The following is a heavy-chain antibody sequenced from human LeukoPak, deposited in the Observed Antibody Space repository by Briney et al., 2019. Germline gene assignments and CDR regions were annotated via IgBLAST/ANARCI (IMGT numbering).Heavy chain of an antibody. CDR2: IHPSGDRT. V-gene: IGHV1-46*01. CDR3: ARVPEAGYNPAY. CDR1: GYTLTNHY. D-gene: IGHD5-24*01. Sequence: APVKVSCKASGYTLTNHYMYWVRQAPGQGLEWMGIIHPSGDRTSYAQKFQGRVTMTSDTSTSTVYMELSSLRSEDTAVYYCARVPEAGYNPAYWGQGTLVTVSA. J-gene: IGHJ4*02.